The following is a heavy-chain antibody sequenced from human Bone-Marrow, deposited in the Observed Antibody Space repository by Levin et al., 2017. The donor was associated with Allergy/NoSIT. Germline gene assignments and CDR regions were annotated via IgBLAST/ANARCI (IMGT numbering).Heavy chain of an antibody. CDR2: IDPSDSYT. CDR3: ARHRHRGVIIAFWFDP. D-gene: IGHD3-10*01. J-gene: IGHJ5*02. CDR1: GYSFTSYW. V-gene: IGHV5-10-1*01. Sequence: SGGSLRLSCKGSGYSFTSYWISWVRQMPGKGLEWMGRIDPSDSYTNYSPSFQGHVTISADKSISTAYLQWSSLKASDTAMYYCARHRHRGVIIAFWFDPWGQGTLVTVSS.